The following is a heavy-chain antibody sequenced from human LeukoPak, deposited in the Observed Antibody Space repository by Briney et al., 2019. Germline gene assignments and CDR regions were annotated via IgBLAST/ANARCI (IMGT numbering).Heavy chain of an antibody. Sequence: GGSLRLSCAASGFTFSSYDMHWVRQAPGKGLEWVAFIRYGGSIKYYADSVKGRFTISRDNSKSTLYLQMNSLRPEDTAVYYCAKGYTSGWRTFVDYWGQGTLVTVSS. CDR1: GFTFSSYD. V-gene: IGHV3-30*02. CDR2: IRYGGSIK. D-gene: IGHD6-19*01. J-gene: IGHJ4*02. CDR3: AKGYTSGWRTFVDY.